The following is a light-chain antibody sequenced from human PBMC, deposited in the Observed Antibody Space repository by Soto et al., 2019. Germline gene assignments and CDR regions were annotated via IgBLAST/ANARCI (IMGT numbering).Light chain of an antibody. CDR1: QSISSY. CDR2: DAS. J-gene: IGKJ4*01. Sequence: IQMTQSPSSLSASVGDRVTITCRASQSISSYLNWYQQKPGKAPKLLIYDASSLESGVPSRFSGSASGTEFTLTISSLQPDDFATYYCQQHANYPITFGGGTKVDIK. CDR3: QQHANYPIT. V-gene: IGKV1D-13*01.